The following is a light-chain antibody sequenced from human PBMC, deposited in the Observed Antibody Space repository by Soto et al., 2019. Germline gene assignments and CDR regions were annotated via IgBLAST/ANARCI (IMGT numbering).Light chain of an antibody. V-gene: IGKV3-20*01. Sequence: EIVLTQSPGTLSLSPGERATLSCRASQSVSSNYLAWYQQKPGQAPRLLIYGASSRATGIPDRFSGSGSGTDFTLTIRRLEPEDFAVYYCQQYGTSVPVTFGQGTRLEIK. CDR1: QSVSSNY. J-gene: IGKJ5*01. CDR3: QQYGTSVPVT. CDR2: GAS.